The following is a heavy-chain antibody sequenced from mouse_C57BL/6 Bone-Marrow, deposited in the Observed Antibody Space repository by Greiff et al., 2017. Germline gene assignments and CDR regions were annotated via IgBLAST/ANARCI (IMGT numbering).Heavy chain of an antibody. CDR3: AREEAYYSNFFDY. CDR1: GYTFTSYW. D-gene: IGHD2-5*01. Sequence: VQLQQSGAELVRPGTSVKLSCKASGYTFTSYWMHWVKQRPGQGLEWIGVIDPSDSYTNYNQKFKGKATLTVDTSSSTAYMQLSSLTSEDSAVYYCAREEAYYSNFFDYWGQGTTLTVSS. CDR2: IDPSDSYT. V-gene: IGHV1-59*01. J-gene: IGHJ2*01.